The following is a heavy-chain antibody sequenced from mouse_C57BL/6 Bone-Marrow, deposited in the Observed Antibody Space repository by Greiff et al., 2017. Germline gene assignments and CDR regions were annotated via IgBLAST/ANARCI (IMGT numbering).Heavy chain of an antibody. J-gene: IGHJ2*01. V-gene: IGHV14-4*01. D-gene: IGHD2-3*01. CDR1: GFNIKDAY. Sequence: EVQLQQSGAELVRPGASVKLSCTASGFNIKDAYMHWVKQRPEQGLEWIGWIDPENGDTEYASKFQGKATITADTSSNTAYLQLSSLTSEDTAVYYCNTDGYYPDYWGQGTTLTVSS. CDR2: IDPENGDT. CDR3: NTDGYYPDY.